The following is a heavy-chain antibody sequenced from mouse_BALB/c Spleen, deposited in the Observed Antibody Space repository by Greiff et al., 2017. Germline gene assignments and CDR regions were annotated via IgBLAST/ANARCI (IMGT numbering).Heavy chain of an antibody. CDR1: GFTFSDYY. V-gene: IGHV5-4*02. CDR2: ISDGGSYT. Sequence: EVKLEESGGGLVKPGGSLKLSCAASGFTFSDYYMYWVRQTPEKRLEWVATISDGGSYTYYPDSVKGRFTISRDNAKNNLYLQMSSLKSEDTAMYYCARERGYGSSSSFDYWGQGTTLTVSS. CDR3: ARERGYGSSSSFDY. J-gene: IGHJ2*01. D-gene: IGHD1-1*01.